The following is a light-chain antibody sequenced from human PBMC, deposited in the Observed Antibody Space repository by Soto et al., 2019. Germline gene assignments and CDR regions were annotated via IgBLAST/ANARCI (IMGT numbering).Light chain of an antibody. CDR2: DAS. CDR1: QTFSSH. V-gene: IGKV3-11*01. Sequence: EIVLTQSPATLSLSPGERATLSCRASQTFSSHLAWYQQKPGQAPRLLIYDASKRATGIPARFSGRGSGTDFTLTISSLEPEDVAVYDCQQRSNWPPVITFGQGTRLEIK. CDR3: QQRSNWPPVIT. J-gene: IGKJ5*01.